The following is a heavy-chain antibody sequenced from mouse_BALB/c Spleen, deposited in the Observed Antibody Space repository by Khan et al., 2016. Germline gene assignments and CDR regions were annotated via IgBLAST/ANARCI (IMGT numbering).Heavy chain of an antibody. CDR1: GYTFTNYG. D-gene: IGHD2-2*01. CDR3: ARDGYASFAMDS. J-gene: IGHJ4*01. V-gene: IGHV9-3*02. CDR2: INTNTGEP. Sequence: QIQLVQSGPELKKPGETVKISCKASGYTFTNYGMNWVKQAPGKGLSWMGWINTNTGEPTYVEEFKGRFAFSLETSASTAYLQIHILKNEDTATYVCARDGYASFAMDSWGQGTSVTVSS.